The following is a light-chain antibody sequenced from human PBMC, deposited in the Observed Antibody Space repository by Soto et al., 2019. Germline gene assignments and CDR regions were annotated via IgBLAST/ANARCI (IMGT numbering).Light chain of an antibody. CDR2: GNS. CDR3: QSYDSRLSGYV. V-gene: IGLV1-40*01. CDR1: SSNIGAGYD. J-gene: IGLJ1*01. Sequence: QSVLTQPPSVSGAPGQRVTISCTGSSSNIGAGYDVNWYQQLPGAAPKFLIYGNSNRPSGVPDRFSGSKSGTSASLAITGLQAEDAADYYCQSYDSRLSGYVFGTGTKVAVL.